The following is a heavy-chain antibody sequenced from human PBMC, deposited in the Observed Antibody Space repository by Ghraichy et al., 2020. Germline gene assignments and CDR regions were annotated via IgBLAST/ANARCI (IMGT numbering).Heavy chain of an antibody. Sequence: GGSLRLSCAASGFTVSSNYMSWVRQAPGKGLEWVSVIHSGGSTYYTDSVKGRFIISRDNSKNMVYLQMNSLRAEDTAVYYCARHPILVKATDPYYFDYWGQGTLVTVSS. V-gene: IGHV3-66*04. D-gene: IGHD2-15*01. CDR2: IHSGGST. CDR1: GFTVSSNY. CDR3: ARHPILVKATDPYYFDY. J-gene: IGHJ4*02.